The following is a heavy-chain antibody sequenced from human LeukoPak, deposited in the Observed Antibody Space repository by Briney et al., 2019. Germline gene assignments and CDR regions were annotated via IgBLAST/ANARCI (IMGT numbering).Heavy chain of an antibody. Sequence: GGSLRLSCEASGFTFNHYWMSWVRQAPGKGLEWVANIKQDGSEKYYVDSVKGRFTISRDNAKNSLYLQMNSLRAEDTAVYYCAREVGVVVPAATYYYYYMDVWGKGTTVTVSS. V-gene: IGHV3-7*01. CDR3: AREVGVVVPAATYYYYYMDV. CDR1: GFTFNHYW. J-gene: IGHJ6*03. D-gene: IGHD2-2*01. CDR2: IKQDGSEK.